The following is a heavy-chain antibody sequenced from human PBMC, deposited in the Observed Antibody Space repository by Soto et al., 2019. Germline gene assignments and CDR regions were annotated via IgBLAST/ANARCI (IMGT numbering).Heavy chain of an antibody. CDR2: IHPGDSGA. CDR3: ARRGHYAYYWWFDP. D-gene: IGHD3-22*01. J-gene: IGHJ5*02. V-gene: IGHV5-51*01. Sequence: PGESLKISCKGSGYIFTTYWIGWVRQMPGKGLEWMGLIHPGDSGAKYSPSFQGHVTISVDSSINTAYLQWGSLKASDAAIYDCARRGHYAYYWWFDPCGQGTPVTVSS. CDR1: GYIFTTYW.